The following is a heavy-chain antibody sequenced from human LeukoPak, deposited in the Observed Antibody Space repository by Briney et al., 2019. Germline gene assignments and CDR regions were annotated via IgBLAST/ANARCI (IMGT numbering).Heavy chain of an antibody. V-gene: IGHV3-53*01. Sequence: GGSLRLSCAASGFTVSDNYMSWVRQAPGKGLEWVSVMYSRGDTYCADSVKGRFTFSRDISKNTLYLQMNGLRTEDTAMYYCARDAPQVPAAGVLASWGQGTLVTVSS. D-gene: IGHD6-13*01. CDR2: MYSRGDT. CDR1: GFTVSDNY. CDR3: ARDAPQVPAAGVLAS. J-gene: IGHJ5*02.